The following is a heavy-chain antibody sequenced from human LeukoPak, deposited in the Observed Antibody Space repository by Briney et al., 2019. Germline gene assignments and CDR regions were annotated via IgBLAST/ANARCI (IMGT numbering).Heavy chain of an antibody. D-gene: IGHD3-22*01. CDR3: AKVLSKGGGYYLTDF. Sequence: GGSLRLSCAASGFTFNTYGMHWVRQAPDKGLEWVAFIRYYADSVKGRFTISRDNSKNTLYLQMNSLRVGDSAVYYCAKVLSKGGGYYLTDFWGQGTLVTVSS. J-gene: IGHJ4*02. CDR2: IRY. V-gene: IGHV3-30*02. CDR1: GFTFNTYG.